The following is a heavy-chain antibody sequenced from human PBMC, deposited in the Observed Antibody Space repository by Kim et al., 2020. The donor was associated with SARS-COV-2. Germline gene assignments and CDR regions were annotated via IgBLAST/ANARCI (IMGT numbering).Heavy chain of an antibody. Sequence: GGSLRLSCAASGFTFSSYSMNWVRQAPGKGLEWVSSISSSSSDIYYADSVKGRFTISRDNAKNSLYLQMNSLRAEDTAVYYCARDEPSLGVVTLGDYWGQGTLVTVSS. D-gene: IGHD3-3*01. V-gene: IGHV3-21*01. CDR2: ISSSSSDI. CDR3: ARDEPSLGVVTLGDY. J-gene: IGHJ4*02. CDR1: GFTFSSYS.